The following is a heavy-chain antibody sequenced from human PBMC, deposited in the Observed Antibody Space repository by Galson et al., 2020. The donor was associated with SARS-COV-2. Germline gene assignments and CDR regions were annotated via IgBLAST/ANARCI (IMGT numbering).Heavy chain of an antibody. D-gene: IGHD3-16*01. V-gene: IGHV3-21*01. Sequence: GESLKIHCEASGFTFSSFRMNWVRQAPGKGLEWVSYISRTSNYIYYADSVKGRFTISRDNAKNSLYLQMNSLRAEDTAVYYCARVRPDASLYYYSDVWGKGTTVTISS. CDR2: ISRTSNYI. CDR3: ARVRPDASLYYYSDV. J-gene: IGHJ6*03. CDR1: GFTFSSFR.